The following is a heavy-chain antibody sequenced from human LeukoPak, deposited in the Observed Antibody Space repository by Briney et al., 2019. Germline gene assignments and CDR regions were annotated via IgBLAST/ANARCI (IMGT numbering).Heavy chain of an antibody. CDR2: VNSDGSST. CDR1: GFTFSSYW. D-gene: IGHD3-22*01. CDR3: ARDRDDSSGYYLDY. J-gene: IGHJ4*02. V-gene: IGHV3-74*01. Sequence: QPGGSLRLSXAASGFTFSSYWMHWVGQPPGKGLVWVSRVNSDGSSTTSADSVKGRFTISRDNAKNTLYLQMNSLRAEDTAVYYCARDRDDSSGYYLDYWGQGTLVTVSS.